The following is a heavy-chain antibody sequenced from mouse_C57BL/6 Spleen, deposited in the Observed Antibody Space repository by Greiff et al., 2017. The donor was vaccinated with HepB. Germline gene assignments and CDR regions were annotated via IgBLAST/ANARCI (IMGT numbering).Heavy chain of an antibody. CDR1: GYTFTSYW. CDR3: ATYYSNYENAMDY. V-gene: IGHV1-7*01. J-gene: IGHJ4*01. CDR2: INPSSGYT. Sequence: QVQLKESGAELAKPGASVKLSCKASGYTFTSYWMHWVKQRPGQGLEWIGYINPSSGYTKYNQKFKDKATLTADKSSSTAYMQLSSLTYEDSAVYYCATYYSNYENAMDYWGQGTSVTVSS. D-gene: IGHD2-5*01.